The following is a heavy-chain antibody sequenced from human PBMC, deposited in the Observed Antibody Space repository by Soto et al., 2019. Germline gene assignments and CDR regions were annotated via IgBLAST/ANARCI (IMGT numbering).Heavy chain of an antibody. V-gene: IGHV1-46*01. J-gene: IGHJ3*02. CDR3: GSSQYHYDTRGLYDAVDI. Sequence: GSVKVSGKASGYTFTSYYIHWVRQAPGQGLEWMGIINPSGGSTTYAEIFQGRVTMTRDTSTSTVNMELSSLRSEDTAVYYCGSSQYHYDTRGLYDAVDIRGKGTMVPVSS. CDR2: INPSGGST. CDR1: GYTFTSYY. D-gene: IGHD3-22*01.